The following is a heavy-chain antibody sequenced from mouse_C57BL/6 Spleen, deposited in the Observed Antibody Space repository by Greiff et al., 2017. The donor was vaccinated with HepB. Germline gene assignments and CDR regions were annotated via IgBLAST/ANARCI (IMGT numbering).Heavy chain of an antibody. CDR3: ASRYYDYDLAY. V-gene: IGHV1-18*01. CDR2: INPNNGGT. J-gene: IGHJ3*01. D-gene: IGHD2-4*01. CDR1: GYTFTDYN. Sequence: VQLQQSGPELVKPGASVKIPCKASGYTFTDYNMDWVKQSHGKSLEWIGDINPNNGGTIYNQKFKGKATLTVDKSSSTAYMELRSLTSEDTAVYYCASRYYDYDLAYWGQGTLVTVSA.